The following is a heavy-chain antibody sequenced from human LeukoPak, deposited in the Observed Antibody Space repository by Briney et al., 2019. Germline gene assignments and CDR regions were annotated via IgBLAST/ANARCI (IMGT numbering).Heavy chain of an antibody. Sequence: GGSLRLSYTASGFTFSDYYMNWIRPTPGKGLEWSSYIGDSGTTTYYADSVKGRFTISRDNAQNSLYLQMNSLRTEDTAVYYCARDHFRGTSLWRHDYWGQGTLVTVSS. J-gene: IGHJ4*02. CDR1: GFTFSDYY. CDR2: IGDSGTTT. V-gene: IGHV3-11*04. D-gene: IGHD3-10*01. CDR3: ARDHFRGTSLWRHDY.